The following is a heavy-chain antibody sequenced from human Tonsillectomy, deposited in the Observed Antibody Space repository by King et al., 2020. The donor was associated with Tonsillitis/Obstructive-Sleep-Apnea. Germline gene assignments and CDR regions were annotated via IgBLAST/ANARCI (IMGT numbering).Heavy chain of an antibody. CDR2: INPSGGST. D-gene: IGHD4-17*01. Sequence: VQLVESGAEVKKPGASVKVSCKASGYTFTSYYMHWVRQAPGQGLEWMGIINPSGGSTCYAQKFQGRVTMTSDTSTSTVYMELSSLRSEDTAVYYCAREPDYGDLLYYFDYWSQGTLVTVSS. CDR1: GYTFTSYY. CDR3: AREPDYGDLLYYFDY. V-gene: IGHV1-46*01. J-gene: IGHJ4*02.